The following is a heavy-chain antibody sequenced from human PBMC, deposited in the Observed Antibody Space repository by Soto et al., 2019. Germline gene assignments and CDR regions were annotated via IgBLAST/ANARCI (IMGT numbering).Heavy chain of an antibody. CDR3: ARGIRNYYGTDV. D-gene: IGHD5-18*01. J-gene: IGHJ6*02. Sequence: EVQLVESGGGLVQPGGSLRLSCAASGFTFSSYWMHWVRQGPGKGLVWVSRINGDGSNTNYADSVRGRFTISRDNVKNTVYLQMNSLRDEDTAVYYCARGIRNYYGTDVWGQGTTVTVSS. CDR2: INGDGSNT. CDR1: GFTFSSYW. V-gene: IGHV3-74*01.